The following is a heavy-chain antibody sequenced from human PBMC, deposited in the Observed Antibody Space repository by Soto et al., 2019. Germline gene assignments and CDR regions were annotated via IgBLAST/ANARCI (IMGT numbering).Heavy chain of an antibody. J-gene: IGHJ5*02. CDR2: IYYSGST. V-gene: IGHV4-31*03. CDR3: ARLYETTGYYDEGWFDP. D-gene: IGHD3-22*01. CDR1: GGSISSGGYY. Sequence: QVQLQESGPGLVKPSQTLSLTCTVSGGSISSGGYYWSWIRQHPGKGLEWIGHIYYSGSTYYNPSLSSRLIISVDASKNQFPLKLSSVTAADTAVYYCARLYETTGYYDEGWFDPWGQGTLVTVSS.